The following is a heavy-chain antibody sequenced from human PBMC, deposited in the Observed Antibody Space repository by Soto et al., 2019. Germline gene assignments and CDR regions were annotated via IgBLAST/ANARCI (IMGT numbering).Heavy chain of an antibody. V-gene: IGHV5-51*01. CDR1: GYSFSSFW. Sequence: PGESLKISCKGSGYSFSSFWIGWVRQMPGKGLEWMGIIYPGDSDTTYSPSFQGQVTISADKSISTTYLQWSSLKASDTATYYCARHDYDSNGYYYLDYWGQGTLVTVSS. CDR3: ARHDYDSNGYYYLDY. D-gene: IGHD3-22*01. CDR2: IYPGDSDT. J-gene: IGHJ4*02.